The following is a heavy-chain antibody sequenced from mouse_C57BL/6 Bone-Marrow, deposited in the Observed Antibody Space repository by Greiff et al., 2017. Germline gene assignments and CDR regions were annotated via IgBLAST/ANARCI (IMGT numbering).Heavy chain of an antibody. CDR3: ARQDEGRFAY. Sequence: DVMLVESGGGLVQPGGSLKLSCAASGFTFSDYYMYWVRQTPEKRLEWVAYISNGGGSTYYPATVKGRFTISRDNAKNTLYLQMSRLKSEDTAMYYCARQDEGRFAYWGQGTLVTVSA. V-gene: IGHV5-12*01. CDR2: ISNGGGST. J-gene: IGHJ3*01. CDR1: GFTFSDYY.